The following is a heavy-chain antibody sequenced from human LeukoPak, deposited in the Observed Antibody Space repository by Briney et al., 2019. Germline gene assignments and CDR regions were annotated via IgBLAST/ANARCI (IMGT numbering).Heavy chain of an antibody. CDR1: GFTFSYYW. D-gene: IGHD2-21*02. Sequence: GGSLRLSCAASGFTFSYYWMSWVRQAPGKGLEWVANINEDGSEKYYVDSVRGRFTLSRDNAKNSLYLQMNSLRAEDTAVYYCARDPRSKGGDWGDFDYWGQGTLVTVSS. CDR2: INEDGSEK. CDR3: ARDPRSKGGDWGDFDY. V-gene: IGHV3-7*01. J-gene: IGHJ4*02.